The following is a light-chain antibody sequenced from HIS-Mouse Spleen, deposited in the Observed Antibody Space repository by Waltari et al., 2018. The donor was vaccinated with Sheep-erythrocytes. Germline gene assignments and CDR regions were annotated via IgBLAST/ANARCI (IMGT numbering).Light chain of an antibody. CDR1: SSAVGSYNL. Sequence: QSALTQPASVSGSPGQSITISCTGTSSAVGSYNLVSWYPQHPGKAPKLMIYEGSKRPSGVSNRFSGSKSGNTASLTISGLQAEDEADYYCCSYAGSSTPWVFGGGTKLTVL. CDR3: CSYAGSSTPWV. CDR2: EGS. J-gene: IGLJ3*02. V-gene: IGLV2-23*01.